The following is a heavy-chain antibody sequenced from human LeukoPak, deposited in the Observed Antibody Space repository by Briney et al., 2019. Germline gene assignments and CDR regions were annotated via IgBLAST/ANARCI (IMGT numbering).Heavy chain of an antibody. D-gene: IGHD6-19*01. J-gene: IGHJ4*02. Sequence: GGSLRLTCAASGFTFSSFWMHWVRQAPGKGLVWVSVINSDGYSTNYADSVKGRFTISRDNAKNTLYLQMNSLRAEDTAVYYCAREFSASYWGQGTLVTVSS. CDR1: GFTFSSFW. V-gene: IGHV3-74*01. CDR3: AREFSASY. CDR2: INSDGYST.